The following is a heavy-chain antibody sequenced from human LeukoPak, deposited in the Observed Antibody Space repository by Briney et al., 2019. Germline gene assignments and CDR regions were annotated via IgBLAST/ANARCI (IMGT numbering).Heavy chain of an antibody. D-gene: IGHD3-3*01. CDR1: GYSISSGYY. CDR3: ARFYDFWSGYYGNWFDP. Sequence: PSVTLSLTCTVSGYSISSGYYWGWIRQPPGKGLEWIGCIYHSGSTYYNPSLKSRVTISVDTSKNQFSLKLSSVTAADTAVYYCARFYDFWSGYYGNWFDPWGQGTLVTVSS. J-gene: IGHJ5*02. CDR2: IYHSGST. V-gene: IGHV4-38-2*02.